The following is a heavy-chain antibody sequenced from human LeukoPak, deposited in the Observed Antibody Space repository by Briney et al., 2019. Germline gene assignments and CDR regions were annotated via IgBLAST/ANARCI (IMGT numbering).Heavy chain of an antibody. CDR2: INPNSGGT. J-gene: IGHJ5*02. CDR1: GYTFTSYG. CDR3: ARDGKTTFDP. V-gene: IGHV1-2*02. D-gene: IGHD1-14*01. Sequence: ASVKVSCKASGYTFTSYGISWVRQAPGQGLEWMGWINPNSGGTNYAQKFQGRVTMTRDTSISTAYMELSRLRSDDTAVYYCARDGKTTFDPWGQGTLVTVSS.